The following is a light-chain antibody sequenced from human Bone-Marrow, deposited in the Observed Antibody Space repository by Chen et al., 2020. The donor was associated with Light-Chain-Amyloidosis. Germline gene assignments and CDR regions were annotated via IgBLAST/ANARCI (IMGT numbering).Light chain of an antibody. CDR1: QTISSNY. J-gene: IGKJ4*01. V-gene: IGKV3-20*01. CDR3: QQYGTSPLT. CDR2: GSS. Sequence: EIVLTQSPGTLSLSPGEGANLSCRGSQTISSNYLTWYQQKFGQAPRLLICGSSSRATGIPDRFTGSGSGTDFTLTIYRLEPEDFAMYYCQQYGTSPLTFGGGTKVEIK.